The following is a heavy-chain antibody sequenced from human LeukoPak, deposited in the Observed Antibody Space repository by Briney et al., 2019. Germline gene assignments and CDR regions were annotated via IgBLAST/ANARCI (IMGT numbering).Heavy chain of an antibody. CDR2: ISGSSDNT. J-gene: IGHJ5*02. CDR3: AKSPLRAAAGEWIYP. D-gene: IGHD6-13*01. CDR1: GFTFSSDA. Sequence: GGSLRLSCAASGFTFSSDAMSWVRQAPGRGLEWVSAISGSSDNTYYADSVKGRFTISRDNSKNMLYLQMNSLRVEDTAVYYCAKSPLRAAAGEWIYPWGQGILVTVSS. V-gene: IGHV3-23*01.